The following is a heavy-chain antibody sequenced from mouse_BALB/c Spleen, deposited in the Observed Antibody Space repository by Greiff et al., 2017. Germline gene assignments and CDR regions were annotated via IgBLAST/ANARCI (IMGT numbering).Heavy chain of an antibody. D-gene: IGHD3-3*01. J-gene: IGHJ2*01. Sequence: DVMLVESGGGLVQPGGSRKLSCAASGFTFSSFGMHWVRQAPEKGLEWVAYISSGSSTIYYADTVKGRFTISRDNTKNTLFLQMTSLRSEDTAMYYCARGRDDYFDYWGQGTTLTVSS. CDR1: GFTFSSFG. V-gene: IGHV5-17*02. CDR2: ISSGSSTI. CDR3: ARGRDDYFDY.